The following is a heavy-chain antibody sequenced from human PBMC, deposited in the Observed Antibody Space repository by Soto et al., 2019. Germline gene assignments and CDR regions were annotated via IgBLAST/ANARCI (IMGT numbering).Heavy chain of an antibody. V-gene: IGHV3-23*01. D-gene: IGHD6-13*01. CDR1: GFTFSSYA. CDR2: ISGSGGST. Sequence: GGSLRLSCAASGFTFSSYAISWVRQAPGKGLEWVSAISGSGGSTYYADSVKGRFTISRDNSKNTLYLQMNSLRAEDTAVYYCATHRGQQQLFDYWGQGTLVTVSS. CDR3: ATHRGQQQLFDY. J-gene: IGHJ4*02.